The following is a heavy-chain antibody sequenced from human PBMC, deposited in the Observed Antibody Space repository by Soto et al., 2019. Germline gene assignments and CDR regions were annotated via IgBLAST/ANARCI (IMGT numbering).Heavy chain of an antibody. V-gene: IGHV3-74*01. J-gene: IGHJ4*02. D-gene: IGHD3-22*01. CDR1: GFTFSSYW. CDR3: ARDDTSDYNFDY. CDR2: INSDGSRT. Sequence: GGSLRLSCAASGFTFSSYWMHWVRQAPGKGLVWVSRINSDGSRTSYADSVKGRFTISRDNAKNTLYLHIHSLRAEDTAVYYCARDDTSDYNFDYWGQGTLVTVSS.